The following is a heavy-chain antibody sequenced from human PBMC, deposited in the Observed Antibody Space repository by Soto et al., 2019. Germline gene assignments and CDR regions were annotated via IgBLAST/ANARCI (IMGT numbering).Heavy chain of an antibody. Sequence: SETLSLTCAVYGGSFSGYYWSWIRQPPGKGLEWIGEINHSGSTNYNPSLKSRVTISVDTSKNQFSLKLSSVTAADTAVYYCARVGSITMVRGVATHFDYWGQGTLVTVSS. CDR1: GGSFSGYY. CDR2: INHSGST. V-gene: IGHV4-34*01. D-gene: IGHD3-10*01. CDR3: ARVGSITMVRGVATHFDY. J-gene: IGHJ4*02.